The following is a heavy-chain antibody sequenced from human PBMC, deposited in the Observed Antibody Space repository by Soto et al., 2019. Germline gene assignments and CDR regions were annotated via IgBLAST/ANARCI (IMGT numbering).Heavy chain of an antibody. V-gene: IGHV1-18*01. CDR1: GYTXTSYG. Sequence: SXKVSFKASGYTXTSYGIGWVRQAPGQGLEWMGWISAYNGNTNYAQKLQGRVTMTTDTSTSTAYMEMRSLRSDDKAVYYCARTWIQLWDFDYWGQGTLVTVSS. CDR2: ISAYNGNT. D-gene: IGHD5-18*01. J-gene: IGHJ4*02. CDR3: ARTWIQLWDFDY.